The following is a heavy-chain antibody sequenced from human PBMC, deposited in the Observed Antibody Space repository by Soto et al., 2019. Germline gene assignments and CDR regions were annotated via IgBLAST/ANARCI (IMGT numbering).Heavy chain of an antibody. CDR3: ARDTSSGWHDAFDI. Sequence: SQTLSLPCGISVDSVSSNSAAWNWIRQSPSRGLEWLGRTYYRSKWYNDYAVSVKSRITINPDTSKNQFSLQLNSVTPEDTAVYYCARDTSSGWHDAFDIWGQGTMVTVSS. CDR2: TYYRSKWYN. CDR1: VDSVSSNSAA. V-gene: IGHV6-1*01. J-gene: IGHJ3*02. D-gene: IGHD6-19*01.